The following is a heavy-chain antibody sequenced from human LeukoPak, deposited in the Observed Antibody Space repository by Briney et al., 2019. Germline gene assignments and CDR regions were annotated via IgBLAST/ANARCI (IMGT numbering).Heavy chain of an antibody. CDR1: GFIFGRDS. V-gene: IGHV3-48*04. D-gene: IGHD6-19*01. CDR2: ISRDSDIR. J-gene: IGHJ6*02. Sequence: GGSLRLSCAASGFIFGRDSMNWVRQAPGRGLEWISYISRDSDIRYYADSVKGRFTISRDNAKNSLYLQMNSLRAEDTAVYYCAKGLAGTYSPDYGVDVWGQGTTVTVSS. CDR3: AKGLAGTYSPDYGVDV.